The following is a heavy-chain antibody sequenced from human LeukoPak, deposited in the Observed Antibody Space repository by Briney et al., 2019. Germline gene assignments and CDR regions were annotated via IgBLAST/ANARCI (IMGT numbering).Heavy chain of an antibody. Sequence: SETLSLTCTVSGGSISSVSYYWGWIRQPPGKGLECIGSIFYTGRSYYNPSLKRRVTISVDTSKNQFSLKLSSVTAADTAVYYCAREGYYDSSGYYPDAFDIWGQGTMVTVSS. CDR2: IFYTGRS. D-gene: IGHD3-22*01. CDR1: GGSISSVSYY. J-gene: IGHJ3*02. CDR3: AREGYYDSSGYYPDAFDI. V-gene: IGHV4-39*07.